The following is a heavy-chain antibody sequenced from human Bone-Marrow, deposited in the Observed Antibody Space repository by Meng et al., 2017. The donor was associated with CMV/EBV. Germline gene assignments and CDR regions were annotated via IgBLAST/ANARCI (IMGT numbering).Heavy chain of an antibody. V-gene: IGHV4-34*01. Sequence: SETLSLTCALYGGSFSGYYWSWIRQPPGKGLEWIGEINHSGSTKYNPSLESRVTISVYTSKSQFYLKGTSVTAADTAVYYGASTRGGLLRSSYPYWGQGTLVIVSS. CDR1: GGSFSGYY. D-gene: IGHD3-16*02. CDR2: INHSGST. CDR3: ASTRGGLLRSSYPY. J-gene: IGHJ4*02.